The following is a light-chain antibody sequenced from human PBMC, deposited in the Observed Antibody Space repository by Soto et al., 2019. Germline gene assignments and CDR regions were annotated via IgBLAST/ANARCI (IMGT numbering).Light chain of an antibody. CDR1: QSVTTY. CDR3: KQRSNWPPLIS. CDR2: DAS. V-gene: IGKV3-11*01. J-gene: IGKJ5*01. Sequence: IVLTQSAHTLSLSAGGRDTLSCRASQSVTTYLAWYQQKPGQAPRLLIYDASNRATGIPARFSGSGSGTDFTLTISSLEPEDCAVYYCKQRSNWPPLISFGQGTRLEIK.